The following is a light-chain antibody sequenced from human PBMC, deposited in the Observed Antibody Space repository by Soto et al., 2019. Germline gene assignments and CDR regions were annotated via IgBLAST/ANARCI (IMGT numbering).Light chain of an antibody. CDR2: GAS. V-gene: IGKV4-1*01. J-gene: IGKJ1*01. CDR1: QSVLYSSNNKNY. Sequence: DIVMTQSPDSLAVSLGGWATINCKSSQSVLYSSNNKNYLAWYQQKPGQPPKLLIYGASTRESGVPDPFSGSGSGTDFTLTISRLQAEDVAVYYCQQYYGTPRTFGQGTKVEIK. CDR3: QQYYGTPRT.